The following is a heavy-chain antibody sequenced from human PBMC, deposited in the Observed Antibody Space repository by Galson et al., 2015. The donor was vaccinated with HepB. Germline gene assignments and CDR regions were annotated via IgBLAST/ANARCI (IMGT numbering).Heavy chain of an antibody. CDR3: ARDVVPAHSGATVTFLGYYGMDV. Sequence: SLRLSCAASGFTFSSYSMNWVRQAPGKGLEWVSYISSSSSTIYYADSVKGRFTISRDNAKNSLYLQMNSLRDEDTAVYYCARDVVPAHSGATVTFLGYYGMDVWGQGTTVTVSS. V-gene: IGHV3-48*02. CDR1: GFTFSSYS. J-gene: IGHJ6*02. CDR2: ISSSSSTI. D-gene: IGHD4-17*01.